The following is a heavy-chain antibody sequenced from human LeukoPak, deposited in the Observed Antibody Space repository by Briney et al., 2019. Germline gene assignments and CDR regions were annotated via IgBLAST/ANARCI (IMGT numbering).Heavy chain of an antibody. CDR3: ASPRSYYDSSGYYIS. J-gene: IGHJ5*02. Sequence: SETLSLTCAVYGGSFSGYYWSWIRQPPGKGLEWIGYIYYSGSTNYNPSLKSRITISVDTPKNQFSLKLSSVTAADTAVYYCASPRSYYDSSGYYISWGQGTLVTVSS. D-gene: IGHD3-22*01. V-gene: IGHV4-59*01. CDR1: GGSFSGYY. CDR2: IYYSGST.